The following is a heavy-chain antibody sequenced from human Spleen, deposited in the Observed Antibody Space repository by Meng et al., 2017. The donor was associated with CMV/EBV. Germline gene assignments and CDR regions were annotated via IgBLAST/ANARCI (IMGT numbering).Heavy chain of an antibody. CDR3: ARTPVVVVAAGDWFDP. D-gene: IGHD2-15*01. CDR1: GYSFTDYY. J-gene: IGHJ5*02. CDR2: INPRSGAT. Sequence: SGYSFTDYYMHWVRQTPGQGPEWLGWINPRSGATDYAQKFQGRVAMTKDTSITTVFMELSRLRSDDTAVYYCARTPVVVVAAGDWFDPWGQGTLVTVSS. V-gene: IGHV1-2*02.